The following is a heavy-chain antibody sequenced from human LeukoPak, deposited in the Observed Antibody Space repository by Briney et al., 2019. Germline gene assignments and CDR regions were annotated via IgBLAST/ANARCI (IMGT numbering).Heavy chain of an antibody. CDR1: GGSISSYY. Sequence: SETLSLTCIVSGGSISSYYWSWIRQPPGKGLEWIGYIYYSGSTNYNPSLKRRVTISVDTSKNQFSLKLSSVTAADTAVYYCARGDFYYMDVWGKGTTVTVSS. V-gene: IGHV4-59*01. CDR2: IYYSGST. CDR3: ARGDFYYMDV. J-gene: IGHJ6*03.